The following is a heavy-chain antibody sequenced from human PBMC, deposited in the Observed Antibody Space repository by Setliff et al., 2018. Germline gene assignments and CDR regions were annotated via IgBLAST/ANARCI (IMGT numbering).Heavy chain of an antibody. CDR2: IYHSGST. J-gene: IGHJ4*02. CDR1: GYSISSGYY. V-gene: IGHV4-38-2*01. CDR3: ARLYEFGELFSNY. D-gene: IGHD3-10*01. Sequence: KPSETLSLTCAVSGYSISSGYYWGWIRQPPGKGLEWIGSIYHSGSTYYNPSLKSRVTISVDTSKNQFSLKLSSVTAADTAVYYCARLYEFGELFSNYWGQGTLVTVPQ.